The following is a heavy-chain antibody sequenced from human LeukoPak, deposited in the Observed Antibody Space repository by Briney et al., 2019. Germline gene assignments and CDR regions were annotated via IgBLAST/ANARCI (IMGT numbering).Heavy chain of an antibody. CDR2: ISAYNGNT. Sequence: GASVTVSCKASGYTFTGYYMHWVRQAPGQGLEWMGWISAYNGNTNYAQKLQGRVTMTTDTSTSTAYMELRSLRSDDTAVYYCARDRSRIVGSDLGYWGQGTLVTVSS. J-gene: IGHJ4*02. V-gene: IGHV1-18*04. D-gene: IGHD3-22*01. CDR3: ARDRSRIVGSDLGY. CDR1: GYTFTGYY.